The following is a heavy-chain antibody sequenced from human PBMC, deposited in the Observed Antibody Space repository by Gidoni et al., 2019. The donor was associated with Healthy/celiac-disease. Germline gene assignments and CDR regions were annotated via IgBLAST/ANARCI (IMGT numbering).Heavy chain of an antibody. CDR1: GGSISSYY. D-gene: IGHD2-8*01. Sequence: QVQLQESGPGLVKPSETLSLTCTVSGGSISSYYWSWIRQPAGKGLEWIGRIYTSGSTNYNPALKSRVTMSVDTSKNQFSLKLSSVTAADTAVYYCARDRALGYCTNGVCYSSWFDPWGQGTLVTVPS. CDR2: IYTSGST. CDR3: ARDRALGYCTNGVCYSSWFDP. V-gene: IGHV4-4*07. J-gene: IGHJ5*02.